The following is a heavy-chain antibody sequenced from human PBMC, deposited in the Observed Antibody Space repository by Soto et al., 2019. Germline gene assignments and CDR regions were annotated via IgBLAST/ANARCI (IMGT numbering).Heavy chain of an antibody. J-gene: IGHJ4*02. CDR1: GYSISSGYY. CDR2: IYHSGST. D-gene: IGHD3-22*01. CDR3: ARDFHDSSGYIPRYFDY. Sequence: TSETLSLTCAVSGYSISSGYYWGWIRQPPGKGLEWIGSIYHSGSTYYNPSLKSRVTISVDTSKNQFSLKLSSVTAADTAVYYCARDFHDSSGYIPRYFDYWGQGTLVTVSS. V-gene: IGHV4-38-2*02.